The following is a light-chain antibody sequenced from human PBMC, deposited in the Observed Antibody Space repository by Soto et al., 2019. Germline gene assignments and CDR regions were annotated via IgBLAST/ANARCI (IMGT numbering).Light chain of an antibody. J-gene: IGKJ1*01. V-gene: IGKV1-39*01. CDR2: AAS. CDR3: QQRYRTPRT. Sequence: DIQMTQSPSSLSASVGDRVTITCRASQSIGSYLSWYQQKPGKAPKFLIYAASSLQSGVPSRFSGRASGTDFSLTLTSLQPEDFATYFCQQRYRTPRTFGQGTKVEIK. CDR1: QSIGSY.